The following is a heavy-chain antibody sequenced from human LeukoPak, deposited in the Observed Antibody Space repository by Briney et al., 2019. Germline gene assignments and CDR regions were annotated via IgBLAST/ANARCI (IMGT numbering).Heavy chain of an antibody. CDR3: VVVPAAASSWVDY. CDR1: GFTLSDYY. J-gene: IGHJ4*02. D-gene: IGHD2-2*01. V-gene: IGHV3-11*03. Sequence: GGSLRLSCAASGFTLSDYYMSWIRQPPGGGREWVSYISSSSSYKDYAESVKGRFTISRDNAKNSLFLQMNSLKAEDTAGYYCVVVPAAASSWVDYWGQGTLVTVSS. CDR2: ISSSSSYK.